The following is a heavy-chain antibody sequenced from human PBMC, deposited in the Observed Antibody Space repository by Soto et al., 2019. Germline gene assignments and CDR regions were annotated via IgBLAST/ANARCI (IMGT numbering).Heavy chain of an antibody. CDR3: ASMGNVYYGMDV. J-gene: IGHJ6*02. V-gene: IGHV3-48*03. Sequence: GGSLRLSCAASGFTFSSYEMNWVRQAPGKGPEWVSYISSSGSTIYYADSVKGRFTISRDNAKNSLYLQMNSLRAEDTAVYYCASMGNVYYGMDVWGQGTTVTVSS. CDR2: ISSSGSTI. D-gene: IGHD1-26*01. CDR1: GFTFSSYE.